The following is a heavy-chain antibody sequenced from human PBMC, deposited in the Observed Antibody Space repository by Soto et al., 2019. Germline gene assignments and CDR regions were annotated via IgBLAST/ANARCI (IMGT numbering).Heavy chain of an antibody. CDR1: GDFLSSAGYY. J-gene: IGHJ4*02. V-gene: IGHV4-31*03. CDR2: IYHSGST. D-gene: IGHD6-19*01. Sequence: QVQLQESGPRLVKPSQTLSLTCTVSGDFLSSAGYYWSWIRQHPGKGLEWIGYIYHSGSTSYNPSLKSRLSISADMSNDQFSLKLTSVTAADTAVYFCARGVGSRGFSSGWFFDYWGQGTLVTVSS. CDR3: ARGVGSRGFSSGWFFDY.